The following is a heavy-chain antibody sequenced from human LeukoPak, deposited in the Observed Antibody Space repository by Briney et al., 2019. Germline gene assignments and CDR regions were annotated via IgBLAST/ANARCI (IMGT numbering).Heavy chain of an antibody. V-gene: IGHV4-34*01. CDR1: GGSFNGYY. CDR3: ARGQLRLSN. Sequence: SETLPLTCAVYGGSFNGYYWTWIRQPPGKGLEWIGEINHSGGTDYNPSLKSRVTISVDTSKNQFSLKLNSVTAADTAVYYCARGQLRLSNWGQGSLVIVSS. CDR2: INHSGGT. J-gene: IGHJ4*02. D-gene: IGHD2-2*01.